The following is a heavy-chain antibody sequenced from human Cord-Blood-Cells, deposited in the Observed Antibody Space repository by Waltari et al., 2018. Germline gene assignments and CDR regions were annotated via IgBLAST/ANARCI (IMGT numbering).Heavy chain of an antibody. Sequence: QLQLQESGPGLVKPSENLSLTCTVSGGSIRSSSYYWGWIRQPPGKGLEWIGSIYYSGSTYYNPSLKSRVTISVDTSKNQFSLKLSSVTAADTAVYYCASHLPLYGDYFDYWGQGTLVTVSS. V-gene: IGHV4-39*01. J-gene: IGHJ4*02. CDR2: IYYSGST. D-gene: IGHD4-17*01. CDR3: ASHLPLYGDYFDY. CDR1: GGSIRSSSYY.